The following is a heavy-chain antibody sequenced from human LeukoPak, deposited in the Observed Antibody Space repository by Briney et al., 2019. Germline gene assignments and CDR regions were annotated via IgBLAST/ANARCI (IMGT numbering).Heavy chain of an antibody. CDR2: INPNSGGT. Sequence: ASVKVSCKASGYTFTGYYMHWVRQAPGQGLDWMGRINPNSGGTNYAQKFQGRVTMIRDTSISTAYMELSRLRSDDTGVYYCARGDNWGAEAHWGQGTLVTVSS. CDR3: ARGDNWGAEAH. D-gene: IGHD7-27*01. CDR1: GYTFTGYY. V-gene: IGHV1-2*05. J-gene: IGHJ4*02.